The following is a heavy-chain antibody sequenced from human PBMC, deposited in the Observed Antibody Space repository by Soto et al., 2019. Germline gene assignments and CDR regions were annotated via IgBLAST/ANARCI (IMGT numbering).Heavy chain of an antibody. CDR3: ARLGYYYDSSGPQRYYYGMDV. Sequence: SETLSLTCTVSGGSISSVGYYWSWIRQHPGKGLEWIGYIYYSGSTYYNPSLKSRVTISVDTSKNQFSLKLSSVTAADTAVYYCARLGYYYDSSGPQRYYYGMDVWGQGTTVT. D-gene: IGHD3-22*01. J-gene: IGHJ6*02. V-gene: IGHV4-31*03. CDR1: GGSISSVGYY. CDR2: IYYSGST.